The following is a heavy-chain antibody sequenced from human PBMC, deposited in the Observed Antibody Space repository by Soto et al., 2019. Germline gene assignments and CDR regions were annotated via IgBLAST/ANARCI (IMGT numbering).Heavy chain of an antibody. CDR2: IYYSGST. CDR3: ARHRGGYNWFDP. Sequence: SETLSLTCTVSGGSISSSSYYWGWIRQPPGKGLEWIGSIYYSGSTYYNPSLKSRVTISVDTSKNQFSLKLSSVTAADTAVYYCARHRGGYNWFDPWGRGTLVTVSS. V-gene: IGHV4-39*01. CDR1: GGSISSSSYY. D-gene: IGHD2-15*01. J-gene: IGHJ5*02.